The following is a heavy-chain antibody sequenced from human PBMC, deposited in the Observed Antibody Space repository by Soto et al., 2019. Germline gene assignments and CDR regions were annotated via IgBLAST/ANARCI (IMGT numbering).Heavy chain of an antibody. CDR2: IFYTGSA. CDR3: ARVVTIFRGSYYYYYMYV. V-gene: IGHV4-59*01. J-gene: IGHJ6*03. Sequence: PSETLSLTCTVSDGSISSYYWGWIRQPPGKGLEWIGYIFYTGSADYNPSLKSRVTISVDTSKNQCSLKLSSVTAADTAVYYCARVVTIFRGSYYYYYMYVWGQGTTVPVSS. D-gene: IGHD3-10*01. CDR1: DGSISSYY.